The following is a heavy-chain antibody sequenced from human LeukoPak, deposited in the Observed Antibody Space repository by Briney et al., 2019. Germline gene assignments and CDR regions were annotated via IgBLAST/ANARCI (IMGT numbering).Heavy chain of an antibody. V-gene: IGHV3-30*02. J-gene: IGHJ4*02. CDR2: IRYDGSNK. Sequence: GGSLRLSCAASGFTFSSYSMNWVRQAPGKGLEWVVFIRYDGSNKYYGDSVKGRFTISRDNSKNTLYLQMNSLRVEDTAVYYCAKDYYDSSGADYWGQGTLVTVSS. D-gene: IGHD3-22*01. CDR1: GFTFSSYS. CDR3: AKDYYDSSGADY.